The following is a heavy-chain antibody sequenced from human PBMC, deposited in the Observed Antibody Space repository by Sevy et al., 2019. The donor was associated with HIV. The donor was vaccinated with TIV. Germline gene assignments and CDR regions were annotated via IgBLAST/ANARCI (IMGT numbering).Heavy chain of an antibody. V-gene: IGHV3-23*01. CDR1: GFTFSSYA. Sequence: GGSLRRSCAASGFTFSSYAMSWVRQAPGKGLEWVSAISGSGGSTYYADSVKGRFTISRDNSKNTLYLQMNSLRAEDTAVYYCAKDPYGDSYYFDYWGQGTLVTVSS. CDR3: AKDPYGDSYYFDY. CDR2: ISGSGGST. D-gene: IGHD4-17*01. J-gene: IGHJ4*02.